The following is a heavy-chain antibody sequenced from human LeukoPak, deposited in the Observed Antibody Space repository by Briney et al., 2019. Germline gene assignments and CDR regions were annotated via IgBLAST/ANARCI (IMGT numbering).Heavy chain of an antibody. D-gene: IGHD3-9*01. V-gene: IGHV3-23*01. CDR2: ITGSGTNR. J-gene: IGHJ4*02. Sequence: GGSLRLSCVASGFTFINYAMSWVRQAPGKGLEWVSPITGSGTNRYYADSLKGGFTTSRDNSKNTVFLQMNSLRHEDTAIYYCVIWGDYDVLTGYYVPDYWGQGTLVTVAS. CDR3: VIWGDYDVLTGYYVPDY. CDR1: GFTFINYA.